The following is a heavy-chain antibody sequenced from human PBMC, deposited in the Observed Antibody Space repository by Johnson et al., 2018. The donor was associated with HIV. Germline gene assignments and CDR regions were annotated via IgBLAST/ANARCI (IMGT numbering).Heavy chain of an antibody. D-gene: IGHD5-12*01. Sequence: QVQLVESGGGVVQPGGSLRLSCAASGFTFSSYGMHWVRQAPGKGLEWVAFTRYDGSNKHYVDSVKGRFTISRDNSKNTLYLQMNSLQPEDTAVYYCAKSDSGYDAFDIWGQGTMVTVSS. CDR3: AKSDSGYDAFDI. J-gene: IGHJ3*02. V-gene: IGHV3-30*02. CDR1: GFTFSSYG. CDR2: TRYDGSNK.